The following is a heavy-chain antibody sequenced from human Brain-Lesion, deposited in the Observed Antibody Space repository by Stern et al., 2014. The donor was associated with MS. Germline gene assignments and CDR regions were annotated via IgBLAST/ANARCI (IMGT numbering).Heavy chain of an antibody. V-gene: IGHV3-7*01. CDR1: GFSFSSHW. CDR3: ARDCGVGNCAGARGYSYYYGLDV. Sequence: EVQLVESGGGLVQPGGSQRLSCAASGFSFSSHWMTWVRQAPGRGPEWVANIKQDGSENYYVDSVKGRFTISRDNAKNSLYLQMHSLRDEDTAVYYCARDCGVGNCAGARGYSYYYGLDVWGQGTTVTVSS. D-gene: IGHD2-8*02. J-gene: IGHJ6*02. CDR2: IKQDGSEN.